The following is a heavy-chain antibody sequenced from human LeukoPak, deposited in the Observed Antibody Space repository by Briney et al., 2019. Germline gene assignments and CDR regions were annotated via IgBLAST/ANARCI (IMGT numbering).Heavy chain of an antibody. CDR1: GFTFSNYS. D-gene: IGHD6-13*01. J-gene: IGHJ4*02. CDR2: ISSSGDTI. Sequence: GGSLRLSCAASGFTFSNYSMNWVRQTPGKGLEWVSYISSSGDTIYYADSVKGRFTISRDNAKNSLYLQMNSLRDEDTAVYYCARDSRWSFDYWGQGTLVTVSS. V-gene: IGHV3-48*02. CDR3: ARDSRWSFDY.